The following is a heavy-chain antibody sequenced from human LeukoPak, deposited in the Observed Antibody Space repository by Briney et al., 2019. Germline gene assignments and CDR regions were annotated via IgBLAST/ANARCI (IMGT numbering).Heavy chain of an antibody. CDR1: GFTFSSCA. J-gene: IGHJ4*02. Sequence: GGSLRLSCAASGFTFSSCAMHWVRQAPGKGLEWVAVISYDGSNKYYADSVKGRFTISRDNSKNTLYLQMNSLRAEDTAVYYCARVLGELDYWGQGTLVTVSS. CDR3: ARVLGELDY. D-gene: IGHD3-16*01. V-gene: IGHV3-30-3*01. CDR2: ISYDGSNK.